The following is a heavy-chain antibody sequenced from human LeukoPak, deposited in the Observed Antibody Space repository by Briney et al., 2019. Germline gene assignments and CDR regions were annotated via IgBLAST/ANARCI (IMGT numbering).Heavy chain of an antibody. CDR1: GGSISSYY. Sequence: PSETLSLTCTVSGGSISSYYWSWIRQPPGRGLEWIGYIYYSGSTNYNPSLKSRVPISGDTSKNQFSLKLSSVTAADTAVYYCTRDPPGVSFDIWGQGTMVTVSS. D-gene: IGHD3-10*01. CDR3: TRDPPGVSFDI. V-gene: IGHV4-59*01. CDR2: IYYSGST. J-gene: IGHJ3*02.